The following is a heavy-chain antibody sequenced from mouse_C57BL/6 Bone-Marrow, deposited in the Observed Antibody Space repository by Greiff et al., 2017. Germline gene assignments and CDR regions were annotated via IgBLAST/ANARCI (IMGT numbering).Heavy chain of an antibody. CDR3: ARSSHYYGSSFSWFAY. CDR1: GFSLTSYG. D-gene: IGHD1-1*01. Sequence: VKLMESGPGLVQPSQSLSITCTVSGFSLTSYGVHWVRQSPGKGLEWLGVIWSGGSTDYNAAFISRLSISKDNSKSQVFFKMNSLQADDTAIYYCARSSHYYGSSFSWFAYWGQGTLVTVSA. J-gene: IGHJ3*01. V-gene: IGHV2-2*01. CDR2: IWSGGST.